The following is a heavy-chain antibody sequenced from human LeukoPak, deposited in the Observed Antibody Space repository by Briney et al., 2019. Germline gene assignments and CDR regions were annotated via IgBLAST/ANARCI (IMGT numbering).Heavy chain of an antibody. D-gene: IGHD3-22*01. J-gene: IGHJ4*02. CDR2: TSFDGGNK. CDR3: AKDDGYDSSGYYEEPLGY. CDR1: GLTFSSFG. Sequence: PGGSLRLSCAASGLTFSSFGMHWVRQAPGKGLEWVAVTSFDGGNKHYADSVKGRFTISRDNSKNTLYLQMNSLRAEDTAVYYCAKDDGYDSSGYYEEPLGYWGQGTLVTVSS. V-gene: IGHV3-30*18.